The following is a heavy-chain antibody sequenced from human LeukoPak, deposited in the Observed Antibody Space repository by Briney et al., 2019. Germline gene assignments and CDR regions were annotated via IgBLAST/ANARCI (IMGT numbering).Heavy chain of an antibody. V-gene: IGHV1-2*02. CDR2: INPNSGGT. J-gene: IGHJ4*02. Sequence: ASVKVSCKASGYTFTGYYMHWVRQAPGQGLEWMGWINPNSGGTDYAQKFQGRVTMTRDTSISTAYMELSRLRSDDTAVYYCAGGSYYDSTAPAYWGQGTLVTVSS. CDR3: AGGSYYDSTAPAY. D-gene: IGHD3-22*01. CDR1: GYTFTGYY.